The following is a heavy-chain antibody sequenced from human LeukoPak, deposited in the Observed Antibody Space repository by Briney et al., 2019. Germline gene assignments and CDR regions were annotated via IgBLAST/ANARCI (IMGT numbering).Heavy chain of an antibody. V-gene: IGHV1-2*02. CDR2: INPNSGGT. CDR3: ARDRSVAGTVDY. CDR1: GYTFTGYY. Sequence: ASVKVSCKASGYTFTGYYMHWVRQAPGQGLEWMGWINPNSGGTNYAQKFQGRVTMTRDTSISTAYMELSRLRSDDTAMYYCARDRSVAGTVDYWGQGTLVTVSS. D-gene: IGHD6-19*01. J-gene: IGHJ4*02.